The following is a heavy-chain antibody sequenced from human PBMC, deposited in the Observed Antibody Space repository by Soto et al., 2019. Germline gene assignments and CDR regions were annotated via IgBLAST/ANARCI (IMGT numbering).Heavy chain of an antibody. Sequence: EVQLVESGGDLVQPGGSLRLSCVASGFTFSPYWMSWVRQAPGRGLQWVATINNDGSEKYYADAVKGRFPIYRDNARDSVYLQLTSLRAEDTDIYYCASGSNQDYWGQGTLVAVSS. CDR1: GFTFSPYW. V-gene: IGHV3-7*03. J-gene: IGHJ4*02. CDR2: INNDGSEK. D-gene: IGHD2-8*01. CDR3: ASGSNQDY.